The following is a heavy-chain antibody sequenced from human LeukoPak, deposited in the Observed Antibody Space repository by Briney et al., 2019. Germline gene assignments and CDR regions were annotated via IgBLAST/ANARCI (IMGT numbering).Heavy chain of an antibody. V-gene: IGHV1-69*01. Sequence: ASVKVSCKASGGTFSSYAISWVRQAPRQGLEWMGGIIPIFGTANYAQKFQGRVTITADESTSTAYMELSSLRSEDTAVYYCARRSTDYYYGMDVWGQGTTVTVSS. J-gene: IGHJ6*02. CDR2: IIPIFGTA. CDR3: ARRSTDYYYGMDV. D-gene: IGHD1-26*01. CDR1: GGTFSSYA.